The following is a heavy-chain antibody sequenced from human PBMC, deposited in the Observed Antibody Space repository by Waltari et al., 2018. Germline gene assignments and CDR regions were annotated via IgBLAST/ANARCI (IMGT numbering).Heavy chain of an antibody. CDR1: GFTFSGSA. CDR2: IRSKANSYAT. CDR3: TAGDYRSQYFDY. Sequence: EVQLVESGGGLVQPGGSLKLSCAASGFTFSGSAMHWVRQASGKGLEWVGRIRSKANSYATAYAASVKGRFTISRDDSKNTAYLQMNSLKTEDTAVYYCTAGDYRSQYFDYWGQGTLVTVSS. D-gene: IGHD6-13*01. J-gene: IGHJ4*02. V-gene: IGHV3-73*02.